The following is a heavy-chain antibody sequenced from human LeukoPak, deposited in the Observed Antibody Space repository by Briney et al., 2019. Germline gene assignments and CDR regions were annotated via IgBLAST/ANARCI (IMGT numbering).Heavy chain of an antibody. CDR1: EFTFSDYY. V-gene: IGHV3-11*01. Sequence: GSLRLSCAASEFTFSDYYMTWLRQAPGKGLEWVSYINSGGSIIYYADSVKGRFTISRDNAKNSLYLQMNSLRAEDTAVYYCARVTGSDWYFNYFDYWGQGALVTVSS. J-gene: IGHJ4*02. CDR2: INSGGSII. CDR3: ARVTGSDWYFNYFDY. D-gene: IGHD6-19*01.